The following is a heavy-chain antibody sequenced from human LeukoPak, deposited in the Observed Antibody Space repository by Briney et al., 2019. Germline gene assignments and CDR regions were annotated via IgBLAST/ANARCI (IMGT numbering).Heavy chain of an antibody. CDR1: GGSISSYY. Sequence: PSETLSLTCAVSGGSISSYYWSWIRQPPGKGLEWIGYIYYSGSTNYNPSLKSRVTISVDTSKNQFSLKLSSVTAADTAVYYCAREDKEGYYYDSSGYNYWGQGTLVTVSS. CDR3: AREDKEGYYYDSSGYNY. V-gene: IGHV4-59*01. D-gene: IGHD3-22*01. CDR2: IYYSGST. J-gene: IGHJ4*02.